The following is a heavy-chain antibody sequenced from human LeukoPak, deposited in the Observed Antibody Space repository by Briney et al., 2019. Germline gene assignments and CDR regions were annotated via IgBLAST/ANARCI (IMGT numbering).Heavy chain of an antibody. CDR2: IRYDGSNK. Sequence: GGSLRLSCAASGFTFSSYGMHWVRQAPGKGLEGVAFIRYDGSNKYYADSVKGRFTISRENSKNTLYLQMNRLRAEDTAVYYCAKDRRGDYYYDSSGYLPLAFNIWGQGTMVTVS. CDR3: AKDRRGDYYYDSSGYLPLAFNI. CDR1: GFTFSSYG. J-gene: IGHJ3*02. D-gene: IGHD3-22*01. V-gene: IGHV3-30*02.